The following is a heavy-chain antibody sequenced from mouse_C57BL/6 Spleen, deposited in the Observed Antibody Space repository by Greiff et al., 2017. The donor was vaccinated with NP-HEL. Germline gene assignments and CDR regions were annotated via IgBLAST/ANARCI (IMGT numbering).Heavy chain of an antibody. V-gene: IGHV5-4*01. Sequence: EVKLMESGGGLVKPGGSLKLSCAASGFTFSSYAMSWVRQTPEKRLEWVATISDGGSYTYYPDNVKGRFTISRDNAKNNLYLQMSHLKSEDTAMYYCARDLYYYGSSFDYWGQGTTLTVSS. CDR3: ARDLYYYGSSFDY. J-gene: IGHJ2*01. CDR1: GFTFSSYA. CDR2: ISDGGSYT. D-gene: IGHD1-1*01.